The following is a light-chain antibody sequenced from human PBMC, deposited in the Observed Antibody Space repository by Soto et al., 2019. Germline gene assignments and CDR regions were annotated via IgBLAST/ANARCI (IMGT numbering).Light chain of an antibody. V-gene: IGLV1-36*01. CDR3: ATWDDSLNAWV. CDR2: HDD. J-gene: IGLJ3*02. Sequence: QSVLTQPPSVSAAPRQRVTISCSGSSSNIGKNAVNWYQQFPGKAPKLLIYHDDLLPSGVSDRFSGSKSGTSASLAISGLQSEDEADYYCATWDDSLNAWVFGGGTKVTVL. CDR1: SSNIGKNA.